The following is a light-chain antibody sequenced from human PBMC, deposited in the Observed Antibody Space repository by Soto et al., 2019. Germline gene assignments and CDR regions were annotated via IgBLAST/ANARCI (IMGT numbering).Light chain of an antibody. CDR2: AAS. J-gene: IGKJ1*01. CDR1: QSVSSSY. V-gene: IGKV3-20*01. Sequence: IVLTQSPGTLSLSPGERATLSCRASQSVSSSYLAWYQQKPGQAPRLLIYAASSRATGIPDRFSGSGSGTDFTLAISRLEPEDFAVYYCQHYGSSPGTFGQGTKVEIK. CDR3: QHYGSSPGT.